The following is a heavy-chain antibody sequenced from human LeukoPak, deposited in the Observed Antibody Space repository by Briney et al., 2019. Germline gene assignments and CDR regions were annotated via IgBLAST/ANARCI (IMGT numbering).Heavy chain of an antibody. V-gene: IGHV3-11*01. Sequence: GGSLRLSCAASGFTFSDYYMSWIRQAPGKGLEWVSYISSSGSTIYYADSVKGRFTISRDNAKNSLYLQMNSLRAEDTAVYYCARARVGYCSSTSCYNYYYGMDVWGQGTTVTVSS. CDR1: GFTFSDYY. CDR3: ARARVGYCSSTSCYNYYYGMDV. J-gene: IGHJ6*02. CDR2: ISSSGSTI. D-gene: IGHD2-2*01.